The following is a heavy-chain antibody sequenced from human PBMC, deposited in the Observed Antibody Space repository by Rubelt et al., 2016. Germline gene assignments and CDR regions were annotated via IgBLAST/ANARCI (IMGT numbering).Heavy chain of an antibody. J-gene: IGHJ4*02. D-gene: IGHD4-17*01. V-gene: IGHV3-74*01. Sequence: VRQVPGKGLVWVSRIYSDVSSTTYADSVKGRFTISRDNAKNTLYLQMNSLRAEDTALYYCASARGDYTSDYWGQGTLVTVSS. CDR3: ASARGDYTSDY. CDR2: IYSDVSST.